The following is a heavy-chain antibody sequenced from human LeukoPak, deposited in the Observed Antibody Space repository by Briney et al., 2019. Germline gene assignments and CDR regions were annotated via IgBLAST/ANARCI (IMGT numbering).Heavy chain of an antibody. Sequence: GGSLRLSCAASGFTFSSYAMSWVRQAPGKGLEWVSAISGSGGSTYYADSVKGRFTISRDNSKNTLYLQMNSLRAEDTAVYYCAKFSGLRFLEWLSPDAFDIWGQGTMVTVSS. V-gene: IGHV3-23*01. J-gene: IGHJ3*02. D-gene: IGHD3-3*01. CDR3: AKFSGLRFLEWLSPDAFDI. CDR1: GFTFSSYA. CDR2: ISGSGGST.